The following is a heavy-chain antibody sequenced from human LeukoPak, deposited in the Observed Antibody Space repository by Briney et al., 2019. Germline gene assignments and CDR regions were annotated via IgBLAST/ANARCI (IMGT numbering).Heavy chain of an antibody. CDR1: GFTFSSYS. D-gene: IGHD3-3*01. V-gene: IGHV3-21*04. CDR2: ISSSSSYI. J-gene: IGHJ4*02. Sequence: GGSLRLSCAASGFTFSSYSMNWVRQAPGKGLEWVSSISSSSSYIYYADSVKGRFTISRDNAENTLYLQMNSLRAEDTAVYYCARVKEWLPDYWGQGTLVTVSS. CDR3: ARVKEWLPDY.